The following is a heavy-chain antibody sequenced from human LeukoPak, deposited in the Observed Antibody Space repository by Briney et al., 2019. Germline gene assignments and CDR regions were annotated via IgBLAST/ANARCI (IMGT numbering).Heavy chain of an antibody. CDR3: ASGGTTLES. CDR2: IKRDGSEK. CDR1: GFTFRSYW. V-gene: IGHV3-7*01. Sequence: GGSLKLSCAGSGFTFRSYWMRWVRQAPGKGLEWVANIKRDGSEKYYVDSVKGRFTISRDNAKNLLYLQMNSLRAEDTAVYYCASGGTTLESCGQGTLVSVSS. J-gene: IGHJ4*02. D-gene: IGHD1-1*01.